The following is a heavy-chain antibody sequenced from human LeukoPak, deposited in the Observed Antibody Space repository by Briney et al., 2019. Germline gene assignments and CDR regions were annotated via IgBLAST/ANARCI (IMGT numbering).Heavy chain of an antibody. V-gene: IGHV4-39*01. J-gene: IGHJ3*02. Sequence: SETLSLPCTVSGGSISSSSYYWGWIRQPPGKGLEWIGSIYYSGSTYYNPSLKSRVTISVDTSKNQFSLKLSSVTAADTAVYYCARRRVTKCAFDIWGQGTMVTVSS. CDR1: GGSISSSSYY. CDR2: IYYSGST. CDR3: ARRRVTKCAFDI.